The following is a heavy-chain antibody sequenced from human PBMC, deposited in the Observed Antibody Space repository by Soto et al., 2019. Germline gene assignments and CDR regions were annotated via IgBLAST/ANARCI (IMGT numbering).Heavy chain of an antibody. CDR1: GDSVSSNSAA. J-gene: IGHJ5*02. D-gene: IGHD6-19*01. V-gene: IGHV6-1*01. CDR3: ASGYSSGWYSWFDP. Sequence: QSQTLSLTCAISGDSVSSNSAAWNWIRQSPSRGLEWLGRTYYRSKWYNDYAVSVKSRITINPDTSKNQFSLQLNSVAPEDTAVYYCASGYSSGWYSWFDPWGQGTLVTVSS. CDR2: TYYRSKWYN.